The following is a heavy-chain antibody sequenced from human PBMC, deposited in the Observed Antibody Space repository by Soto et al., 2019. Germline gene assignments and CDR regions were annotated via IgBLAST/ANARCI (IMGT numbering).Heavy chain of an antibody. V-gene: IGHV3-7*03. J-gene: IGHJ1*01. CDR3: VRVGRLGGS. CDR2: IKEDGSGK. D-gene: IGHD3-16*01. Sequence: GGSLRLSCRASGFTFSSYWMSWVRRAPGKGLGWVEHIKEDGSGKYYVDSVKGRFSISRDNARTSLYLQMNSLRVEDTAVSYCVRVGRLGGSWGQGALVTVS. CDR1: GFTFSSYW.